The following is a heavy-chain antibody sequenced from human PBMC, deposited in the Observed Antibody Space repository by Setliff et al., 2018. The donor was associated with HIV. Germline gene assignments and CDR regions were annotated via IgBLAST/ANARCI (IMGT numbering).Heavy chain of an antibody. D-gene: IGHD3-3*01. CDR2: INPSGGSS. V-gene: IGHV1-46*01. CDR1: GYTFTSYY. CDR3: ARDRVRITIFGANDASDI. J-gene: IGHJ3*02. Sequence: ASVKVSCKASGYTFTSYYMNRVRQAPGQGLEWMGIINPSGGSSTYAQKFQGRVAMTRDTSTSTVYMELSSLRSEDTAVYYCARDRVRITIFGANDASDIWGQGTMVTVSS.